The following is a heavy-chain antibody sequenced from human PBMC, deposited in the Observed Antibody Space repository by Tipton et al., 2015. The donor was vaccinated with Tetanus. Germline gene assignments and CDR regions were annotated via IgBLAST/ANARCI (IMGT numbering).Heavy chain of an antibody. Sequence: GLVKPSETLSLTCAVYGGSFSGYYWSWIRQPPGKGLEWIGEINHSGSTNYNPSLKSRVTISVDTPKNQFSLKLSSVTAADTAVYYCARGSAAGIAVAGTGVGDYWGQGTLVTVSS. V-gene: IGHV4-34*01. CDR2: INHSGST. J-gene: IGHJ4*02. CDR1: GGSFSGYY. CDR3: ARGSAAGIAVAGTGVGDY. D-gene: IGHD6-19*01.